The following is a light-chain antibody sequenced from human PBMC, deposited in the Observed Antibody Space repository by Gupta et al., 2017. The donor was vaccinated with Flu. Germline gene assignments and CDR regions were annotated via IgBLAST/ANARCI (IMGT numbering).Light chain of an antibody. CDR2: WES. V-gene: IGKV4-1*01. CDR1: QSVLHSSNNKNY. Sequence: DIGMTQSPDSLAVSLGERASINCKSSQSVLHSSNNKNYLAWYQQKPGRPPKLLIYWESTREYGVPDRLSGSGSGTDFIITISSMQADDVAVFYCQKYYSNPCTFGQGTKLDIK. CDR3: QKYYSNPCT. J-gene: IGKJ2*02.